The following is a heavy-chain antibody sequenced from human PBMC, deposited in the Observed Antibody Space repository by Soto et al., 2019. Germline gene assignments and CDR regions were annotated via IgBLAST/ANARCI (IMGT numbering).Heavy chain of an antibody. CDR1: GFTVSSEY. D-gene: IGHD1-1*01. CDR2: MYIAGTT. J-gene: IGHJ4*02. V-gene: IGHV3-66*01. CDR3: VRDQSLVTTT. Sequence: EVQVVESGGNLVQPGGSLRLSCAASGFTVSSEYMSWVRQAPGKGLEWLSVMYIAGTTFYADSVKGRFTISRDNSKNTLYLQMNNLRVEDTAIYYCVRDQSLVTTTWGQGTLVTVSS.